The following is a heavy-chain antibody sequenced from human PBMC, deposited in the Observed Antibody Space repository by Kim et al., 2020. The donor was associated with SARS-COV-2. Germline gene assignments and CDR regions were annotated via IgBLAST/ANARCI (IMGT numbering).Heavy chain of an antibody. Sequence: GGSLRLSFAASGFTFSSYDMHWVRQATGKGLEWVSAIGTAGDTYYPGSVKGRFTISRENAKNSLYLQMNSLRAGDTAVYYCARAAAAPYGMDVWGQGTTVTVSS. J-gene: IGHJ6*02. CDR3: ARAAAAPYGMDV. CDR2: IGTAGDT. V-gene: IGHV3-13*04. CDR1: GFTFSSYD. D-gene: IGHD6-13*01.